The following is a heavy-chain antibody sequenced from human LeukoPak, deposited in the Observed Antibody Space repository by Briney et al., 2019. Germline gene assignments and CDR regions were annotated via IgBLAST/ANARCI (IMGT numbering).Heavy chain of an antibody. CDR1: GGTFSSYA. D-gene: IGHD3-22*01. Sequence: SVKVSCKASGGTFSSYAISWVRQAPGQGLEWMGGIIPIFGTANYAQKFQGRVTITADESTSTACMELSSLRSEGTAVYYCARERGYYDSSGSFDYWGQGTLVTVSS. CDR2: IIPIFGTA. CDR3: ARERGYYDSSGSFDY. V-gene: IGHV1-69*13. J-gene: IGHJ4*02.